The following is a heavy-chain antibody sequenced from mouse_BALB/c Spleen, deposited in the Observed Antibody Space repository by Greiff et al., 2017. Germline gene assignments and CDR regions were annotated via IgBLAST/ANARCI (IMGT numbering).Heavy chain of an antibody. CDR2: ISDGGSYT. CDR1: GFTFSDYY. D-gene: IGHD1-2*01. Sequence: EVKLMESGGGLVKPGGSLKLSCAASGFTFSDYYMYWVRQTPEKRLEWVATISDGGSYTYYPDSVKGRFTISRDNAKNNLYLQMSSLKSEDTAMYYCARRGYDYAMDYWGQGTSVTVSS. CDR3: ARRGYDYAMDY. V-gene: IGHV5-4*02. J-gene: IGHJ4*01.